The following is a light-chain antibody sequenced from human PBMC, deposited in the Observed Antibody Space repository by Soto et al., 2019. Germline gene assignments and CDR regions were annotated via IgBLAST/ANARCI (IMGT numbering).Light chain of an antibody. CDR2: AVS. V-gene: IGLV2-14*01. CDR1: ASDVGGYNY. Sequence: ALTQPASVSGSPGQSITISCTGTASDVGGYNYVSWYQQHPGKAPKLMIHAVSNRPSGISSRFSGSKSGNTASLTLSGLQSEDEADYFCCSYTSRTTYVFGTGTKVSVL. CDR3: CSYTSRTTYV. J-gene: IGLJ1*01.